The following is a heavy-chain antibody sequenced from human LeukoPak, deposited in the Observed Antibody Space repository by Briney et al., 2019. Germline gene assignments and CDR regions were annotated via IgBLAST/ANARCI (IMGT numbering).Heavy chain of an antibody. CDR3: ASHRGYSYGYNY. J-gene: IGHJ4*02. V-gene: IGHV4-39*01. D-gene: IGHD5-18*01. CDR2: IYYSGST. Sequence: KASETLSLTCTVSGGSISSSSYYWGSIRQPPGKGLEWIGSIYYSGSTYYNPSLKSRVTISVDTSKNQFSLKLSSVTAADTAVYYCASHRGYSYGYNYWGQGTLVTVSS. CDR1: GGSISSSSYY.